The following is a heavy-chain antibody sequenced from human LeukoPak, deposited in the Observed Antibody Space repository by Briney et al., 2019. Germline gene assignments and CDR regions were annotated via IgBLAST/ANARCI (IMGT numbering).Heavy chain of an antibody. CDR3: ARGDCSSTNCYGFDY. Sequence: SETLSLTCTVSGGSISSGDYYWSWIRQPPGKGLEWIGYIYYSGSTYYNPTLKSRVTISVDTSKNQFSLKLSSVTAADTAVYYCARGDCSSTNCYGFDYWGQGTLVTVSS. CDR1: GGSISSGDYY. D-gene: IGHD2-2*01. J-gene: IGHJ4*02. CDR2: IYYSGST. V-gene: IGHV4-30-4*01.